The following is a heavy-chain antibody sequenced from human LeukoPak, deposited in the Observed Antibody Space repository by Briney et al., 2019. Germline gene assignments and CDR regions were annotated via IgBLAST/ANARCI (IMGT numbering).Heavy chain of an antibody. J-gene: IGHJ5*02. D-gene: IGHD5-12*01. CDR1: GGSLSSYY. CDR2: IYYSGST. V-gene: IGHV4-59*01. CDR3: ARFETTRGYGWFDP. Sequence: SETLSLTCTVSGGSLSSYYWNWIRQPPGKGLEWIGYIYYSGSTNYNPSLKSRFTISVDTSKNQFSLKLSSVTAADTAVYYYARFETTRGYGWFDPWGQGTLVTVSS.